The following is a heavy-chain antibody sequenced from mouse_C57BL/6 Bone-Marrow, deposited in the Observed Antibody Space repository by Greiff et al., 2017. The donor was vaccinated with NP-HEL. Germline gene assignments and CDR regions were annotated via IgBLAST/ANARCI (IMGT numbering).Heavy chain of an antibody. CDR3: AREGATGAMDY. Sequence: EVKLQESGPELVKPGASVKIPCKASGYTFTDYNMDWVKQSHGKTLEWIGDINPNNGGTIYNQKFKGKATLTVDKSSSTAYLELRSLTSEDTAVYYCAREGATGAMDYWGQGTSVTVSS. V-gene: IGHV1-18*01. J-gene: IGHJ4*01. D-gene: IGHD3-1*01. CDR2: INPNNGGT. CDR1: GYTFTDYN.